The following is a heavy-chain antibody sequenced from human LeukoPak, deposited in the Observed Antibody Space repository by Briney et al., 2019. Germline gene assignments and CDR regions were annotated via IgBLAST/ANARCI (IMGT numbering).Heavy chain of an antibody. D-gene: IGHD6-13*01. CDR2: ISSISSII. Sequence: GGSLRLSCAASEFTFSTYSMSWVRQAPGKGLKWVSYISSISSIIYYADSVKGRFTISRDNAKSSLYLQMNSLRAEDTAVYYCARSRPGTEAGQPNFDYWGQGTLVTVSS. CDR3: ARSRPGTEAGQPNFDY. V-gene: IGHV3-48*01. CDR1: EFTFSTYS. J-gene: IGHJ4*02.